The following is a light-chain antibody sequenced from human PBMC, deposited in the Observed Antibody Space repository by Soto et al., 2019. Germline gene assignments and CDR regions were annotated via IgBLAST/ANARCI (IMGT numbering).Light chain of an antibody. CDR2: GNS. V-gene: IGLV1-40*01. CDR3: QSYDDSLSGPFYV. Sequence: QSVLTQPPSVSGAPGQRVTISCTGSSSNIVAGYDVHWYQQLPGTAPKLLIYGNSNRPSGVPDRFSGSKSGTSASLAITGLQAEDEADYYCQSYDDSLSGPFYVFGTGTKLTVL. J-gene: IGLJ1*01. CDR1: SSNIVAGYD.